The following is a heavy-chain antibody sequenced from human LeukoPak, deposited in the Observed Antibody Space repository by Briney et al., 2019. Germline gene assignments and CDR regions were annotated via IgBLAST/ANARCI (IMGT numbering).Heavy chain of an antibody. CDR3: AKQGNDTSPKYHDY. D-gene: IGHD2-2*01. J-gene: IGHJ4*02. V-gene: IGHV3-23*01. Sequence: GGSPRLSCAASGFTFSTYAMTWVRHAPGKGMHWVSSMSPTGTTFYYADSVKGRFTISRDNSQNTLYLQMDSLRADDTALYYRAKQGNDTSPKYHDYWGQGTQVTVSS. CDR1: GFTFSTYA. CDR2: MSPTGTTF.